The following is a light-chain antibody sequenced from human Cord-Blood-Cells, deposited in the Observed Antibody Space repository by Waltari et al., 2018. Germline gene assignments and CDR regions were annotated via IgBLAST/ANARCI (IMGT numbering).Light chain of an antibody. CDR1: QSVLYSSNNKNY. CDR3: QQYYSTPRT. J-gene: IGKJ1*01. CDR2: WAS. Sequence: DIVMTQSPDSLAVSLGERATINCKSSQSVLYSSNNKNYLAWYHQKPGQPPKLLIYWASTRESGVPDRFSGSGSGTDFTLTISSLHAEDVAVYYCQQYYSTPRTFGQGTKVEIK. V-gene: IGKV4-1*01.